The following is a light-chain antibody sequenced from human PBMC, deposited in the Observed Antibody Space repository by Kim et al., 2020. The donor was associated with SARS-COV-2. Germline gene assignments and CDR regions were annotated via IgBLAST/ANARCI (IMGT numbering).Light chain of an antibody. CDR3: ASWDDSLSGQV. J-gene: IGLJ3*02. Sequence: GQTVPISCSGTNSNIGNNFVNWYQQLPGAAPKPVIYRNHERPSGGPDRFSGSKSGTSASLVISGVRSGDGGDYYCASWDDSLSGQVFGGGTKVTVL. CDR1: NSNIGNNF. CDR2: RNH. V-gene: IGLV1-47*01.